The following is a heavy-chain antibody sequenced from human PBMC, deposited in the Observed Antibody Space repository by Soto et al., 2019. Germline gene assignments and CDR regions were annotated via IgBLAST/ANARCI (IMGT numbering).Heavy chain of an antibody. V-gene: IGHV3-11*01. CDR2: ISTSGTTI. CDR3: ARDDIAVSGISTYYYYGMDV. Sequence: VGSLRLSCAASGFTFSDYYMNWIRQAPGKGLECISYISTSGTTIYYADSVKGRFTISRDNAKNSLYLQMSSLRAEDTAVYYCARDDIAVSGISTYYYYGMDVWGQGTTVTVSS. CDR1: GFTFSDYY. D-gene: IGHD6-19*01. J-gene: IGHJ6*02.